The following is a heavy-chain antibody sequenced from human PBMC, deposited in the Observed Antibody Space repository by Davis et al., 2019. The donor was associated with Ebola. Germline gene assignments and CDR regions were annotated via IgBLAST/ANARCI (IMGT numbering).Heavy chain of an antibody. CDR3: ARGPDCSGGRCYSGSWGYKNY. V-gene: IGHV4-34*01. CDR1: GFTFSTYS. Sequence: MPGGSLRLSCAASGFTFSTYSMNWVRQAPGKGLEWLGEINHSGSTNYNPSLKSRVTISVDTSKNQFSLKLSAVTAADTAVYYCARGPDCSGGRCYSGSWGYKNYWGQGTMVTVSS. D-gene: IGHD2-15*01. J-gene: IGHJ4*02. CDR2: INHSGST.